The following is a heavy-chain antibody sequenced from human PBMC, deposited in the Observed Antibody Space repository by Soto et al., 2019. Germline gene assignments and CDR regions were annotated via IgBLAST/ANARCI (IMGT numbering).Heavy chain of an antibody. CDR2: ISGSGGNT. CDR1: GFTFSSYA. CDR3: AQDDPTHTYCSSTSCLTLGAFDI. V-gene: IGHV3-23*01. J-gene: IGHJ3*02. D-gene: IGHD2-2*01. Sequence: DVQLLESGGGLVQPGGSLRLSCAASGFTFSSYAMSWVRQAPGKGLEWVSAISGSGGNTYYADSVKGRFTISRDNSKNTLYLQMNSLRAEDTAVYYCAQDDPTHTYCSSTSCLTLGAFDIWGQGTMVTVSS.